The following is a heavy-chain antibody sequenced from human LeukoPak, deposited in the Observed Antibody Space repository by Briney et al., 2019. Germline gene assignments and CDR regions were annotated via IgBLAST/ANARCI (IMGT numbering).Heavy chain of an antibody. V-gene: IGHV3-23*01. D-gene: IGHD3-10*01. CDR1: GLTFSSHA. J-gene: IGHJ6*02. CDR2: ISGSGGST. Sequence: GGSLRLSCAASGLTFSSHAMSWVRQAPGKGLEWVSAISGSGGSTYYADSVKGRFTISRDNSKNTLYLQMNSLRAEDTAVYYCATYGSGNYYYYGMDVWGQGTTVTVSS. CDR3: ATYGSGNYYYYGMDV.